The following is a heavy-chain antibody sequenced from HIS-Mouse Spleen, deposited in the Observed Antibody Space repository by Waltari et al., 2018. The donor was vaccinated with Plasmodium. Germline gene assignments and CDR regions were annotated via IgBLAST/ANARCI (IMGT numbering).Heavy chain of an antibody. D-gene: IGHD3-10*01. CDR2: IYHSGST. CDR3: ARVDYGSGDYYYYYGMDV. CDR1: GYSISSGSY. J-gene: IGHJ6*02. V-gene: IGHV4-38-2*02. Sequence: QVQLQEPGPGLVKPSETLSLTCTVSGYSISSGSYWGWIRQPTGKGLEWIGSIYHSGSTYYNPSLKSRVTISVDTSKNQFSLKLSSVTAADTAVYYCARVDYGSGDYYYYYGMDVWGQGTTVTVSS.